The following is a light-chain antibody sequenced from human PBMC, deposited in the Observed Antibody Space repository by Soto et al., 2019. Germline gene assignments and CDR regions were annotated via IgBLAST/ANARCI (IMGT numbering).Light chain of an antibody. V-gene: IGKV3-15*01. CDR3: QQYTAWPLT. J-gene: IGKJ4*01. Sequence: IVMTQSPATLSVSPGEKATLSCRASQTVYNNLAWYQQKHGQAPRLLVYFASTRATGIPARFSGSGSGTEFSLTISSLQSEDFALYYCQQYTAWPLTFGGGTKVETK. CDR2: FAS. CDR1: QTVYNN.